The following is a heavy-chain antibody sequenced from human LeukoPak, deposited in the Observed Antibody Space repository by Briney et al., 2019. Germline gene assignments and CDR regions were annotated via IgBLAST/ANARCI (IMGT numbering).Heavy chain of an antibody. D-gene: IGHD3-22*01. CDR1: GFDFNTFA. V-gene: IGHV3-23*01. J-gene: IGHJ6*02. Sequence: PGGSRRLSCTSSGFDFNTFAMNWVRQAPGKGLEWVSGISASGSRTYYGGAAKGRFTISRDDSKNMLFLDMKNLKGEDTATYFCARDRSPYYYDSSGHGAFNVWGQGTTVTVS. CDR2: ISASGSRT. CDR3: ARDRSPYYYDSSGHGAFNV.